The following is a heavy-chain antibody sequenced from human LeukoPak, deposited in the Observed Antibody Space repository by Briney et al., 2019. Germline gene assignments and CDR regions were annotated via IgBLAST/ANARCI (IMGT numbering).Heavy chain of an antibody. V-gene: IGHV3-23*01. J-gene: IGHJ3*02. CDR2: ISGSAVST. Sequence: GGSLRLSCAASGFTFSSYGMSWVRQAPGKGLEWVSAISGSAVSTYYADSVKGRFTISRDNSKNTLYLQMNSLRAEDTAVYYCAKGPTDGYSSGFDAFDIWGQGTMVTVSS. CDR3: AKGPTDGYSSGFDAFDI. D-gene: IGHD6-19*01. CDR1: GFTFSSYG.